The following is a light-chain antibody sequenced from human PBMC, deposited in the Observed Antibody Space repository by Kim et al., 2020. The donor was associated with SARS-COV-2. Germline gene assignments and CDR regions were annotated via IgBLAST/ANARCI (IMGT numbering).Light chain of an antibody. J-gene: IGLJ1*01. CDR2: NVN. CDR1: SSDVGGHDI. CDR3: SSYTLSQTYV. V-gene: IGLV2-14*03. Sequence: LTQPASVSGSPGQSITISCTGTSSDVGGHDIVSWYQHHPGKVPKVIIYNVNKRPSGVSNRISGSKSGNTASLTISGLQAEDEADYYCSSYTLSQTYVFGTGTKVTVL.